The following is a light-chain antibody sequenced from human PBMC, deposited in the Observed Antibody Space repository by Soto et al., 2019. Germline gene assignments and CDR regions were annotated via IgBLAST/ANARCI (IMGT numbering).Light chain of an antibody. CDR1: QSISSW. V-gene: IGKV1-5*03. Sequence: TRSAAVGERSAVPGRASQSISSWLAWYQQKPGKAPKLLIYKASSLESGVPSRFSGSGSGTEFTLTISSLQPDDFATYYGQQYNSWARAFGQGTKVDI. J-gene: IGKJ1*01. CDR2: KAS. CDR3: QQYNSWARA.